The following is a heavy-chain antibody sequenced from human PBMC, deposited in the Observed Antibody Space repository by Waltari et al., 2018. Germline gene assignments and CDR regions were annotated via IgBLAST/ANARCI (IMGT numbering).Heavy chain of an antibody. CDR1: GFTFRSYA. D-gene: IGHD4-17*01. CDR2: ISGSGGST. Sequence: EVQLLESGGGLVQPGGSLRLSCAASGFTFRSYAISWVRQAPGKGLEWVSAISGSGGSTYYADSVKGRVTIARDNSKNTLYLQMNSLRAEDTAVYYCAKDRYGDYPSGFDYWGQGTLVTVSS. V-gene: IGHV3-23*01. CDR3: AKDRYGDYPSGFDY. J-gene: IGHJ4*02.